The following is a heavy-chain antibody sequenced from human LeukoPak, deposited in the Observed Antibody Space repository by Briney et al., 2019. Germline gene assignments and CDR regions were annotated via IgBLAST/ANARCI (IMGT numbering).Heavy chain of an antibody. CDR3: ARDSRYSSGWFFDY. J-gene: IGHJ4*02. V-gene: IGHV1-18*01. Sequence: GASVKVSCEASGYAFNTYGISWVRQAPGQGLEWMGWISAYNGNINYAHKFQGRVTMTTDISTSTTYMELRSLRSDDTAVYYCARDSRYSSGWFFDYWGQGTLVTVSS. CDR1: GYAFNTYG. CDR2: ISAYNGNI. D-gene: IGHD6-19*01.